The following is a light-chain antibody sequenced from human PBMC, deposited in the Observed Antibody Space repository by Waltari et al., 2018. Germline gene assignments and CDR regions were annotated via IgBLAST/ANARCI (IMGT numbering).Light chain of an antibody. Sequence: QSGLTQPRSVSGSPGPSVTLSCTRISSDAGYHTYVSWYQQHPGKPPKLMIYDGNKRPSGVPDRFSGSKSANTASLTISGLQAEDEADYSCCSYAGSYVIFGEGTKLTVL. J-gene: IGLJ2*01. CDR2: DGN. CDR1: SSDAGYHTY. CDR3: CSYAGSYVI. V-gene: IGLV2-11*01.